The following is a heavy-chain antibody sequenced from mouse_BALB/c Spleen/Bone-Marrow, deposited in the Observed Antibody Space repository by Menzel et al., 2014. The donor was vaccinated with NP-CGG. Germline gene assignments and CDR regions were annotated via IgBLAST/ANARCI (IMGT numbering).Heavy chain of an antibody. V-gene: IGHV5-17*02. D-gene: IGHD4-1*01. J-gene: IGHJ2*01. Sequence: EVQVVESGGGLVQPGGSRKLSCAASGFTFRSFGMHWVRQAPEKGLEWVAYISSGSSTIFYADTVKGLFTVSRGNPKNTLFLQMTSLRSEDTAMYFCTRGGNWDDFDSWGQGTTLTVSS. CDR3: TRGGNWDDFDS. CDR1: GFTFRSFG. CDR2: ISSGSSTI.